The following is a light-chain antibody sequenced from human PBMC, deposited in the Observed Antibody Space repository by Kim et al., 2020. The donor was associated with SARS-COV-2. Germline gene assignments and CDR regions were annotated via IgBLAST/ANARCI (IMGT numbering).Light chain of an antibody. J-gene: IGLJ2*01. CDR1: VLAKKY. V-gene: IGLV3-27*01. CDR2: KDS. CDR3: YSAADNKLV. Sequence: SYELTQPSSVSVSPGQTARITCSGDVLAKKYARWFQQKPGQAPVLVIYKDSERPSGIPERFSGSSSGTTVTLTISGAQVEDEADYYCYSAADNKLVFGGGTQLTVL.